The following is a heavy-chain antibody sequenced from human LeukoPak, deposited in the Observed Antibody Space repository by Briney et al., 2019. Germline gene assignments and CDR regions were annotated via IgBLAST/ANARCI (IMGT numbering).Heavy chain of an antibody. D-gene: IGHD6-13*01. J-gene: IGHJ1*01. CDR3: ARRLLAAAGHFQH. V-gene: IGHV1-69*05. CDR2: IIRIFGTA. Sequence: ASVKVSCKASGGTFSSYAISWVRQAPGQGLEWMGGIIRIFGTANYAQKFQGRVTITTDESTSTAYMELSSLRSEDTAVYYCARRLLAAAGHFQHWGQGTLVTVSS. CDR1: GGTFSSYA.